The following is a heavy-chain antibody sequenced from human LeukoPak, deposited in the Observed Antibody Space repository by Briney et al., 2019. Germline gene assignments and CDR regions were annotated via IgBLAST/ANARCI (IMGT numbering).Heavy chain of an antibody. D-gene: IGHD4-11*01. Sequence: SQTLSLTCAVSGGSISSGGYSWSWLRQPPGKGLEWIGYIYHSGSTYSNPSLNTRVTISVDRSKNQFSLKLSSVTAADTAVYYCARAHDYQYYFDYWGEGTLVTVSS. CDR1: GGSISSGGYS. CDR3: ARAHDYQYYFDY. CDR2: IYHSGST. J-gene: IGHJ4*02. V-gene: IGHV4-30-2*01.